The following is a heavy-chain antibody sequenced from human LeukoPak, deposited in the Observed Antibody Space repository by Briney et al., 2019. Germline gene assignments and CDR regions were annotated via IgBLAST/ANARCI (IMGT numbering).Heavy chain of an antibody. D-gene: IGHD2/OR15-2a*01. V-gene: IGHV4-39*01. CDR2: VYYSGTT. CDR3: ASLSFGNHFDY. CDR1: GGSISSTNCY. Sequence: PSETLSLTCTVSGGSISSTNCYWGWIRQPPGKGLEWIGSVYYSGTTYYNPSLKSRVTIFVDTSKNQFSLKLSSVTAADTAVYYCASLSFGNHFDYWGQGTLVTVSS. J-gene: IGHJ4*02.